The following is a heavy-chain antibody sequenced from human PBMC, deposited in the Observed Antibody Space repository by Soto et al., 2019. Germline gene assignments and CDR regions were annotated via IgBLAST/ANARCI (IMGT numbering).Heavy chain of an antibody. CDR3: ARHPERIAQIGWFDP. CDR1: GFTFSSYS. D-gene: IGHD6-13*01. V-gene: IGHV3-48*01. Sequence: GGSLRLSCAASGFTFSSYSMNWVRQAPGKGLERVSYISSSSSTIYYADFVKGRFTISRDNAKNSLYLQMNSLRAEDTAVYYCARHPERIAQIGWFDPWGQGTPVTVSS. J-gene: IGHJ5*02. CDR2: ISSSSSTI.